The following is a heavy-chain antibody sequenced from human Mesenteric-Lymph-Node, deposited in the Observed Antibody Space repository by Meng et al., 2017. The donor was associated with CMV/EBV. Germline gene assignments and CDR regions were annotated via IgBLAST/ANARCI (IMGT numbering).Heavy chain of an antibody. CDR3: ARRHYDSSGYLRYFDY. V-gene: IGHV3-21*01. Sequence: GGSLRLSCAASGFTLSTYSMNWVRQAPGKGLEWVSTISSSSRYIYYADSMRGRFTISRDNAKNSLYLQMNSLRAEDTAVYYCARRHYDSSGYLRYFDYWGQGTLVTVSS. D-gene: IGHD3-22*01. CDR1: GFTLSTYS. J-gene: IGHJ4*02. CDR2: ISSSSRYI.